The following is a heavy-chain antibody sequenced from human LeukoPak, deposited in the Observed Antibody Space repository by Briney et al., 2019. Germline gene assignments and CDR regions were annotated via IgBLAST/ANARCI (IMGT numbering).Heavy chain of an antibody. CDR1: GGSFSGYY. CDR2: INHSGST. CDR3: ARVLVLTDDYYYYGMDV. Sequence: PSETLSLTCAVYGGSFSGYYWNWIRQPPGKGLEWIGEINHSGSTNYNPSLKSRVTISVDTSKNQFSLKLSSVTAADTAVYYCARVLVLTDDYYYYGMDVWGQGTTVTVSS. D-gene: IGHD2-15*01. V-gene: IGHV4-34*01. J-gene: IGHJ6*02.